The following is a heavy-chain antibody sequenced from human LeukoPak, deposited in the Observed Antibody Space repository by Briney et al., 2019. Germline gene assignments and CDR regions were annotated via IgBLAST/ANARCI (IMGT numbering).Heavy chain of an antibody. Sequence: SETLSLTCAVYGGSFSGYYWSWIRQPPGKGLEWIGEINHSGSTNYNPSLKSRVTISVDTSKNQFSLKLSSVTAADTAVYYCARLDGYKTMYYFDYWGQGTLVTVSS. CDR2: INHSGST. J-gene: IGHJ4*02. CDR3: ARLDGYKTMYYFDY. V-gene: IGHV4-34*01. CDR1: GGSFSGYY. D-gene: IGHD5-24*01.